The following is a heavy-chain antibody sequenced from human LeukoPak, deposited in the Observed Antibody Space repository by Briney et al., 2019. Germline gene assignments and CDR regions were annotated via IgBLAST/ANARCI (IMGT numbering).Heavy chain of an antibody. CDR3: AREVPENFNFDY. CDR1: RYTFTSYY. V-gene: IGHV1-46*01. D-gene: IGHD2/OR15-2a*01. CDR2: IKPSGGST. Sequence: ASVKVSCKASRYTFTSYYTHWVRQAPGQGLEWMGIIKPSGGSTLYAQKFQGRVTVTSDMSTSTVYVELSSLRSEDTAVYYCAREVPENFNFDYWGQGTLVTVSS. J-gene: IGHJ4*02.